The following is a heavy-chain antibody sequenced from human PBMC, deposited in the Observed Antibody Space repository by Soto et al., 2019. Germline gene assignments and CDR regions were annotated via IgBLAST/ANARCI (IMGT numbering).Heavy chain of an antibody. CDR2: IYYSGST. CDR3: ARGVGVTPGGY. D-gene: IGHD1-26*01. V-gene: IGHV4-59*01. Sequence: QVQLQESGPGLVKPSETLSLTCTVSGGSISSYYWSWIRQPPGKGLEWIGYIYYSGSTNYNPSLKSRVTISVDTSKNQFSLKLSSVTAADTAVYYCARGVGVTPGGYWGQGTLVTVSS. J-gene: IGHJ4*02. CDR1: GGSISSYY.